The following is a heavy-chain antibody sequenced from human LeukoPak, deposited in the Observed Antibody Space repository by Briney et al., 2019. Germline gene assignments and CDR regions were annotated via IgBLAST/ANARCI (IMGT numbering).Heavy chain of an antibody. CDR1: GFTFSSYG. CDR3: ARHRSGYFDY. J-gene: IGHJ4*02. D-gene: IGHD3-22*01. CDR2: IWYDGSNK. Sequence: GGSLRLSCAASGFTFSSYGMHWVRQAPGKGLEWVAIIWYDGSNKYYADSVKGRFTISRDNSKNTLYLQMNSLRAEDTAAYYCARHRSGYFDYWGQGTLVTVSS. V-gene: IGHV3-33*01.